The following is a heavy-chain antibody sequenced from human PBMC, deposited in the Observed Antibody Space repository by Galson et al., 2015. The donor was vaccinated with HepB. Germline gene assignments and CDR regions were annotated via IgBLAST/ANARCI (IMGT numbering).Heavy chain of an antibody. V-gene: IGHV3-21*01. CDR1: GFTFSSYN. D-gene: IGHD2-15*01. CDR2: ISSSSYI. CDR3: ARALGLYCSGGSCYYGMDV. Sequence: SLRLSCAASGFTFSSYNMNWVRQAPGKGLEWVSSISSSSYIYYADSVKGRFTISRDNAKNSLYLQMNSLRAEDTAVYYYARALGLYCSGGSCYYGMDVWGQGTTVTVSS. J-gene: IGHJ6*02.